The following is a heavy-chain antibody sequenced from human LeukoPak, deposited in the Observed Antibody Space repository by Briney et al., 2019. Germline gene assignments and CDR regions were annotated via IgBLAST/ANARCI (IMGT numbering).Heavy chain of an antibody. J-gene: IGHJ5*02. CDR2: ISYDGSNK. CDR1: GFTFSSYA. CDR3: ARDKSTPGIAAAGGNWFDP. Sequence: GRSLRLSCAASGFTFSSYAMHWVGQAPGKGLEWVAVISYDGSNKYYADSVKGRLTISRDNSKNTLYLQMNSLRAEDTAVYYCARDKSTPGIAAAGGNWFDPWGQGTLVTVSS. D-gene: IGHD6-13*01. V-gene: IGHV3-30*01.